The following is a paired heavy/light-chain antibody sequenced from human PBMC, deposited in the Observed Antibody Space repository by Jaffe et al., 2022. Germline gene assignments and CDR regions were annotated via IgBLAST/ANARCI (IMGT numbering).Light chain of an antibody. CDR1: QGISNS. V-gene: IGKV1-NL1*01. CDR3: QQYYRTPYT. Sequence: DIQMTQSPSFLSASVGDRVTITCRASQGISNSLAWFQQKPGKAPKFLVYDVSRLASGVPSRFSGSGSGTDYTLTISSLQPEDFATYYCQQYYRTPYTFGQGTKLEIK. CDR2: DVS. J-gene: IGKJ2*01.
Heavy chain of an antibody. CDR2: IKSKGGGETT. D-gene: IGHD7-27*01. V-gene: IGHV3-15*01. CDR1: GFGFINAW. CDR3: VACLTGTPAADYLDF. J-gene: IGHJ4*02. Sequence: EAQLVESGGGLVEPGGSLRLSCAASGFGFINAWMSWARQAPGKGLEWVGRIKSKGGGETTDYAAPVKGRFTISRDDSITTLYLQMNSLKSEDTGVYFCVACLTGTPAADYLDFWGQGTLVTVSS.